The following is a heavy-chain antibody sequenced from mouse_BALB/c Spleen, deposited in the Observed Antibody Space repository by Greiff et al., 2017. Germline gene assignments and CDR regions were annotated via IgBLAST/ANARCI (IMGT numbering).Heavy chain of an antibody. CDR2: ISSGGSYT. CDR3: ARGDYDGGYAMDY. V-gene: IGHV5-9-3*01. Sequence: RVESGGGLVKPGGSLKLSCAASGFTFSSYAMSWVRQTPEKRLEWVATISSGGSYTYYPDSVKGRFTISRDNAKNTLYLQMSSLRSEDTAMYYCARGDYDGGYAMDYWGQGTSVTVSS. CDR1: GFTFSSYA. J-gene: IGHJ4*01. D-gene: IGHD2-4*01.